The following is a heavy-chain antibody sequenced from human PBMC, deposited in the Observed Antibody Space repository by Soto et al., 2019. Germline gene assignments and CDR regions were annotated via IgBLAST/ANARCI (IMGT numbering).Heavy chain of an antibody. J-gene: IGHJ3*02. Sequence: GGSLRLSCAASEFTFTTYGFHWVRQAPGKGLEWVAVISYDGSNKYYADSVKGRFTISRDNSNNTLYLQMNSLRAEDTAVYYCAKDLTVGASRPSAFDIWGQGTMVTVSS. CDR1: EFTFTTYG. V-gene: IGHV3-30*18. D-gene: IGHD1-26*01. CDR2: ISYDGSNK. CDR3: AKDLTVGASRPSAFDI.